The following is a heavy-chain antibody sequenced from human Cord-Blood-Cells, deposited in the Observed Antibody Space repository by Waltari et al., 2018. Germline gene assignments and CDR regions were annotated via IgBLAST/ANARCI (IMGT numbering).Heavy chain of an antibody. CDR1: GGSFSGYY. V-gene: IGHV4-34*01. D-gene: IGHD2-2*01. CDR2: SNQSGST. J-gene: IGHJ6*03. Sequence: QVQLQQWGAGLLKPSETLSLTCAVYGGSFSGYYWRWIRQPPGKGLEWIGESNQSGSTNYNPSLKSRVTISVDTSKNQFSLKLSSVTAADTAVYYCARGACSSTSCYYYYYYMDVWGKGTTVTVSS. CDR3: ARGACSSTSCYYYYYYMDV.